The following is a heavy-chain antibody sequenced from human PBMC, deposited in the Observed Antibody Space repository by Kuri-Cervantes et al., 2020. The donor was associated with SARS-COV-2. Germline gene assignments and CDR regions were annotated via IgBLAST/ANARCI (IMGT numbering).Heavy chain of an antibody. V-gene: IGHV5-51*01. D-gene: IGHD6-19*01. CDR3: ARRGSAWADAYDI. J-gene: IGHJ3*02. Sequence: GESLSLSCKGSGYSFTSYWIGWVRQMHGKGLEWMGIIYPGDSDTRYSPSFQGQVTISADKSISTAYLQWSSLKASDTAMYYCARRGSAWADAYDIWGQGTVVTVSS. CDR1: GYSFTSYW. CDR2: IYPGDSDT.